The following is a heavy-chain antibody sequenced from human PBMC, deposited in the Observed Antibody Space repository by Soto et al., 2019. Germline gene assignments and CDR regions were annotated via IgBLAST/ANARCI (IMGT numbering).Heavy chain of an antibody. CDR2: IYYSGST. CDR1: GGSIISYY. CDR3: ARTLNSEPRIAAAGVFDY. D-gene: IGHD6-13*01. Sequence: PSETLSLTCTVSGGSIISYYWSWILQPPWKGLEWIGYIYYSGSTNYNPSLKSRVTISVDTSKNQFSLKLSSVTAADTAVYYCARTLNSEPRIAAAGVFDYWGQGTLVTVSS. J-gene: IGHJ4*02. V-gene: IGHV4-59*01.